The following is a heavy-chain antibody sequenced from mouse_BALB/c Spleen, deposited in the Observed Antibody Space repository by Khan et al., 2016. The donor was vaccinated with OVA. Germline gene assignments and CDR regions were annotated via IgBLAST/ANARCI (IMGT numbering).Heavy chain of an antibody. CDR2: ISSGSSPI. D-gene: IGHD2-2*01. CDR1: GFTFSNFG. CDR3: ARAHGAYAYDAYWYFDV. Sequence: EVELVESGGGLVQPGGSRKLSCAASGFTFSNFGMHWVRLAPEKGLEWVAYISSGSSPIYYADTVTGRFTISRDNPKNTLFLQMTSLRSEDTAMYYCARAHGAYAYDAYWYFDVWGAGTTVTVSS. V-gene: IGHV5-17*02. J-gene: IGHJ1*01.